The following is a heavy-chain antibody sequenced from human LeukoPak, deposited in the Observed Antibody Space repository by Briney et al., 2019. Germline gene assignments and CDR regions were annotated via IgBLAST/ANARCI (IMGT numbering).Heavy chain of an antibody. CDR3: ARIPAGVATHRGKLYHYYYMDV. CDR2: IKQDGSDK. D-gene: IGHD2-15*01. CDR1: RFTFSSYW. Sequence: GGSLRLSCAASRFTFSSYWVSWVRQAPGKGLEWVASIKQDGSDKYYVDSVKGRFTISRDNAKNSLYLQMTSLRADDTATYYCARIPAGVATHRGKLYHYYYMDVWGKGTTVTVSS. J-gene: IGHJ6*03. V-gene: IGHV3-7*01.